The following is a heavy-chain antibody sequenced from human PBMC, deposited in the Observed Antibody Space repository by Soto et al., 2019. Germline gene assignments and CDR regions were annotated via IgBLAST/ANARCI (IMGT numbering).Heavy chain of an antibody. D-gene: IGHD6-13*01. CDR2: IYYSGST. J-gene: IGHJ5*02. Sequence: KSXASRSLTFTVCRGSVSSGSYYWSCIRQPPGKGLEWIGYIYYSGSTNYNPSLKSRVTISVDTSKNQFSLKLSSVTAADTAVYYCAREAPYSSTWYKSSWFDPWGQRNLVTVSS. CDR3: AREAPYSSTWYKSSWFDP. V-gene: IGHV4-61*01. CDR1: RGSVSSGSYY.